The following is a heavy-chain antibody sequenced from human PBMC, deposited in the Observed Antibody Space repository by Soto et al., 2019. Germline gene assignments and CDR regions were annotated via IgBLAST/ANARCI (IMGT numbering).Heavy chain of an antibody. D-gene: IGHD6-25*01. CDR3: ARSNSAATQRRYAFDI. CDR1: GFTFITYA. V-gene: IGHV3-30-3*01. CDR2: VSYDGNYK. J-gene: IGHJ3*02. Sequence: GGSLRLSCAASGFTFITYAMHWVRLAPGKGLEWVAAVSYDGNYKHYADSVKGRFSISRDNSRNTLNLQMSSLRPEDTAVYYCARSNSAATQRRYAFDIWGQGTEVTVSS.